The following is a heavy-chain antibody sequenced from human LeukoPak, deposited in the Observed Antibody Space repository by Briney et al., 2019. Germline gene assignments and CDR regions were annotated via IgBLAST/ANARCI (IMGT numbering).Heavy chain of an antibody. CDR2: ISYHGYNE. CDR1: GFTFSDYA. Sequence: SGGSLRLSCAAAGFTFSDYAFHWVRQAPGKGLEWVALISYHGYNEYYTDSVKGRVTLSRDNSKNTLYLQMNSLRTEDTAVYYCARVVHSRGCSGPQHWGQGTLVTVSS. J-gene: IGHJ1*01. CDR3: ARVVHSRGCSGPQH. V-gene: IGHV3-30*10. D-gene: IGHD3-22*01.